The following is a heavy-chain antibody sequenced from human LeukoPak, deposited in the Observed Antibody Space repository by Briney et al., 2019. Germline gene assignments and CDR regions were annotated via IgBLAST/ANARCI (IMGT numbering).Heavy chain of an antibody. CDR3: ATKREYVDIVPLYYFDY. V-gene: IGHV1-24*01. D-gene: IGHD5-12*01. Sequence: GVSVKVSCKVSGYTLTELSMHWVRQAPGKGREWMGGFDPEDGETIYAQKFQGRVTMTEDTFTDTAYMELSSLRSEDTAVYYCATKREYVDIVPLYYFDYWGQGTLVTVSS. J-gene: IGHJ4*02. CDR2: FDPEDGET. CDR1: GYTLTELS.